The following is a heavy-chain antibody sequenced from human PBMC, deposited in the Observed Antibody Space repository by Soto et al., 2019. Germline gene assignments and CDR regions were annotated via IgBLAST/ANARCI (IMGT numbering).Heavy chain of an antibody. J-gene: IGHJ6*02. V-gene: IGHV6-1*01. CDR1: GDSVSSNTAS. CDR2: TLYRSSKWYN. CDR3: ARDAAPTLNYPHGMDV. Sequence: PSQTLSLTCAISGDSVSSNTASWSWIRQSPSRGLEWLGRTLYRSSKWYNEYAVSVKSRMTINPDTSKNQFSLQLNSVTLEDTAVYYCARDAAPTLNYPHGMDVWGQGTAVTVSS. D-gene: IGHD1-7*01.